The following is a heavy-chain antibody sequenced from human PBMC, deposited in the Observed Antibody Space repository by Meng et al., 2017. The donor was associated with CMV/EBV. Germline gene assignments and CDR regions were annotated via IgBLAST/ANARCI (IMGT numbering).Heavy chain of an antibody. CDR3: ARTAYNSGWWGGDYYSGMDV. CDR1: GFTFTGYY. Sequence: ASVKVSCKASGFTFTGYYIHWVRQAPGQGLEWMGWIDPSSGGTNYAQRFQGRVTVTRDTSISTAYMELTRLRSDDTAVYYCARTAYNSGWWGGDYYSGMDVWGQGTTVTVSS. J-gene: IGHJ6*02. CDR2: IDPSSGGT. V-gene: IGHV1-2*02. D-gene: IGHD6-19*01.